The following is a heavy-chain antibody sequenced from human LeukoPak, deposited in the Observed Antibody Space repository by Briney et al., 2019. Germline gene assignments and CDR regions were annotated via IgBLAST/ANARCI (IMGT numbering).Heavy chain of an antibody. D-gene: IGHD5-18*01. J-gene: IGHJ4*02. CDR2: INAGNGNT. CDR1: GYTFTSYD. V-gene: IGHV1-3*01. CDR3: ARGGEYNYGYVDFDY. Sequence: GASVKVSCKASGYTFTSYDINWVRQAPGQRLEWMGWINAGNGNTKYSQKFLGRVTIIRDTSASTAYMELSSLGSEDTAVYYCARGGEYNYGYVDFDYWGQGTLVAVSS.